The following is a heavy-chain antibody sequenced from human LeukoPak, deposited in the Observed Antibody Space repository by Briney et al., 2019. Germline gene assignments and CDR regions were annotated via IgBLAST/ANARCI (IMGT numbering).Heavy chain of an antibody. J-gene: IGHJ6*03. CDR3: TNSGTTRNYYYYYYMDV. CDR1: GFTFRNAW. D-gene: IGHD1-7*01. V-gene: IGHV3-15*01. CDR2: IKSKTDGGTT. Sequence: PGGSLRLSCAASGFTFRNAWMSWVRQAPGKGLEWVGRIKSKTDGGTTDYAAPVKGRFTISRDDSKNTLYLQMNSLKTEDTAVYYCTNSGTTRNYYYYYYMDVWGKGTTVTVSS.